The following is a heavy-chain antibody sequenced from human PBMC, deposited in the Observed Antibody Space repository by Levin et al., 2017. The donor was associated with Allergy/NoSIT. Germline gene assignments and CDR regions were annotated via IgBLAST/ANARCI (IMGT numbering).Heavy chain of an antibody. Sequence: NSGGSLRLSCEASGFTFSDWDMNWVRQAPGKGLEWLSFLTTSSGTSLYADSVKGRFTVSRDNARSSLYLQMNSLRADDTAIYYCTRDPGGDEDFDYWGQGTLVTVSS. CDR1: GFTFSDWD. D-gene: IGHD3-16*01. V-gene: IGHV3-69-1*01. CDR3: TRDPGGDEDFDY. CDR2: LTTSSGTS. J-gene: IGHJ4*02.